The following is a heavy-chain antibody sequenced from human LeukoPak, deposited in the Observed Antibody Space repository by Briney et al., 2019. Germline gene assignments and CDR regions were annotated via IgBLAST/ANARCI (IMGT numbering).Heavy chain of an antibody. Sequence: PSETLSLTCAVYGGSFSGYYWSWLRQPPGKGLEWIGEINHSGSTNYNPSLTSRVTISVDTSKNQFSLKLSSVTAADTAVYYCARGSAYTATDYWGQGTLVTVSS. J-gene: IGHJ4*02. CDR3: ARGSAYTATDY. D-gene: IGHD5-18*01. CDR2: INHSGST. CDR1: GGSFSGYY. V-gene: IGHV4-34*01.